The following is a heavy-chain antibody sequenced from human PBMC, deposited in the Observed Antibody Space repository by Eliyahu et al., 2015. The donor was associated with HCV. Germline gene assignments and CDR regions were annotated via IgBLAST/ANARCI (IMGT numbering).Heavy chain of an antibody. D-gene: IGHD3-3*01. V-gene: IGHV1-3*01. J-gene: IGHJ6*02. CDR3: ARGDFWSGRYGMDV. Sequence: QVQLVQSGAEVKKPGASVKVSCKASAYTFTSYAMHWVRQAPGQSLEWMGWINAANGNTKYSQKFQGRVSITMDTSATTAYMELSSLRSGDTAVYYCARGDFWSGRYGMDVWGQGTTVTVSS. CDR1: AYTFTSYA. CDR2: INAANGNT.